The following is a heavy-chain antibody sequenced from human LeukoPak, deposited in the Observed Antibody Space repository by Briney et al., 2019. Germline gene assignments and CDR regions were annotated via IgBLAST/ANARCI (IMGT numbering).Heavy chain of an antibody. D-gene: IGHD2-15*01. CDR1: GYTFTSYD. V-gene: IGHV1-8*01. CDR2: MNPNSGNT. Sequence: ASVKVSCKASGYTFTSYDINWVRQATGQGLEWMGWMNPNSGNTGYAQKFQGRVTMTRNTSISTAYMELSSLRSEDTAAYYCARGSRGRTKNWFDPWGQGTLVTVSS. CDR3: ARGSRGRTKNWFDP. J-gene: IGHJ5*02.